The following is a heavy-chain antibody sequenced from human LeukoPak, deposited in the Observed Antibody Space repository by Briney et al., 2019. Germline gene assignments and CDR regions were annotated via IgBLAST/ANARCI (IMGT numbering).Heavy chain of an antibody. CDR2: ISGSGGST. J-gene: IGHJ4*02. CDR3: AKQVAGTSLFDY. D-gene: IGHD6-19*01. V-gene: IGHV3-23*01. Sequence: GGSLSLSCAASGFAFSSYAMSWVRPAPGKGLGWVSAISGSGGSTYYADSVKGRFTISRDNSKNTLYLQMNSLRAEDTAVYYCAKQVAGTSLFDYWGQGTLVTVSS. CDR1: GFAFSSYA.